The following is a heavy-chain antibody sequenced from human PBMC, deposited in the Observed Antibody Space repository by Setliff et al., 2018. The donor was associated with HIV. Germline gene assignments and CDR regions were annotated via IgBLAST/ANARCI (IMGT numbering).Heavy chain of an antibody. D-gene: IGHD3-10*01. CDR2: IYYSGST. CDR3: ARLAMVRGVIISHFDY. V-gene: IGHV4-39*01. Sequence: PSETLSLTCTVSGGSISSSSYYWAWVRQPPGKGLEWIGSIYYSGSTYYNPSLKSRVTISVDTSKNQFSLKLSSVTAADTAVYYCARLAMVRGVIISHFDYWGQGTLVTVSS. J-gene: IGHJ4*02. CDR1: GGSISSSSYY.